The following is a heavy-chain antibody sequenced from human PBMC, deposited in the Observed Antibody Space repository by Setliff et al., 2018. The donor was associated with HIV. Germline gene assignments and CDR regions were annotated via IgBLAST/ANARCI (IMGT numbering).Heavy chain of an antibody. D-gene: IGHD3-10*01. Sequence: PGGSLRLSCAASGFIFDDYAMYWVRQAPGKGLGWVSGISWNSGRIVYADSVKGRFSISRDNAKNSMWLQMSSLRAEDTAIYYCVAKNRGLFYYGTDIWGQGTTVTVSS. J-gene: IGHJ6*02. CDR2: ISWNSGRI. V-gene: IGHV3-9*01. CDR1: GFIFDDYA. CDR3: VAKNRGLFYYGTDI.